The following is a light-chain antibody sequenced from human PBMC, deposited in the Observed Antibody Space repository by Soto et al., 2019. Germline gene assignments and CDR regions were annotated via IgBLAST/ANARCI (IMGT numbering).Light chain of an antibody. J-gene: IGLJ3*02. CDR2: AVS. V-gene: IGLV2-11*01. CDR1: NSDVGGYNY. CDR3: CSYVDSDTWV. Sequence: QSALTQPRSVSGSPGQSVTISCTGTNSDVGGYNYVSWYQQHPGKAPKLMISAVSERPSGVPDRFSGSKSGNMASLTISGLQPEDEADYYCCSYVDSDTWVFGGGTKVTVL.